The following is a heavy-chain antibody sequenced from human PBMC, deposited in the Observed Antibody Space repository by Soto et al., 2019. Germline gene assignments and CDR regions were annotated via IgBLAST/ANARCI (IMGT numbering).Heavy chain of an antibody. CDR3: ARDRTWGSYWGGYYYYGMDV. Sequence: QVQLVQSGAEVKKPGASVKVSCKASGYTFTSYGISWVRQAPGQGLEWMGWISAYNGNTNYAQKLQGRVTMTTDTPTSTAYMELRSLRSDETAVYYCARDRTWGSYWGGYYYYGMDVWGQGTTVTVSS. CDR2: ISAYNGNT. J-gene: IGHJ6*02. V-gene: IGHV1-18*04. CDR1: GYTFTSYG. D-gene: IGHD1-26*01.